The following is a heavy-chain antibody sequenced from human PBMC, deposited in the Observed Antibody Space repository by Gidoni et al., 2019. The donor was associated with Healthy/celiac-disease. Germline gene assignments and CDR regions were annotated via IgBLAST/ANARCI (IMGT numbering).Heavy chain of an antibody. V-gene: IGHV3-30*04. J-gene: IGHJ4*02. Sequence: QVQLVESGGGVVSPGRSLRLSCAASGFTFSSYSINWVRQAPGKGMEWVAVISYDGSNKYYADSVKGRFTISRDNSKNTRYLQMNSLRAEDTAVYYCARDLVYSYGPTRDYWVQGTLVTVSS. CDR1: GFTFSSYS. CDR2: ISYDGSNK. CDR3: ARDLVYSYGPTRDY. D-gene: IGHD5-18*01.